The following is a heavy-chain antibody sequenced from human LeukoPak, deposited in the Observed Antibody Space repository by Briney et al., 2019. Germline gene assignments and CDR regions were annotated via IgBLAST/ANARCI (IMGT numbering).Heavy chain of an antibody. CDR3: AKSYSYILWFGDF. CDR2: ISYDGRDK. V-gene: IGHV3-30-3*02. D-gene: IGHD3-10*01. CDR1: GFTFSSYA. Sequence: GGSLRLSCAASGFTFSSYAMHWVRQAPGKGLEWVAVISYDGRDKYYADSVKGRFTISRDNSKNTLHLQMNSLRAEDTAVYYCAKSYSYILWFGDFWGQGTLVTVSS. J-gene: IGHJ4*02.